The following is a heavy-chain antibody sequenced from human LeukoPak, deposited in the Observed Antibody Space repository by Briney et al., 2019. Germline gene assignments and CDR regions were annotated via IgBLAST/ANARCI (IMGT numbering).Heavy chain of an antibody. J-gene: IGHJ4*02. CDR1: GFTFSDYY. CDR2: ISSSGSTI. CDR3: ARARPVYYGGECGY. V-gene: IGHV3-11*01. Sequence: GGSLRLSCAASGFTFSDYYMTWIRQAPGKGLEWVSHISSSGSTIYYADSVKGRFTISRDNAKNSLYLQMNSLRAEDTAVYYGARARPVYYGGECGYWGQGTLVTASS. D-gene: IGHD3-10*01.